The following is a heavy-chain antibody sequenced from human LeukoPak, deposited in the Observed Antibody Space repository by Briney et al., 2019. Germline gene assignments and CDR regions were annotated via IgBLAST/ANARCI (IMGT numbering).Heavy chain of an antibody. CDR1: GGSFSDYH. V-gene: IGHV4-34*01. D-gene: IGHD3-16*02. CDR3: ARVSDIMISFGGGISYFDY. Sequence: SETLSLTCVLYGGSFSDYHWTWIRQPPGKGLEWIGEINHSGGTDYNPSLRSRLTTSLDTSKKEFSLQLSSVTAADTGVYYCARVSDIMISFGGGISYFDYWGQGSLVTVSS. CDR2: INHSGGT. J-gene: IGHJ4*02.